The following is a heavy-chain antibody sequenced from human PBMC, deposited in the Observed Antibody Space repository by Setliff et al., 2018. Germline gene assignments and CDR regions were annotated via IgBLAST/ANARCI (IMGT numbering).Heavy chain of an antibody. CDR3: AREQWLDPPGYYYMDV. V-gene: IGHV4-4*07. J-gene: IGHJ6*03. CDR1: GGSISSYY. CDR2: IYIGGSA. D-gene: IGHD6-19*01. Sequence: SETLSLTCTVSGGSISSYYWSWIRQPAGKGLEWIGHIYIGGSANYNPSLKSRVTMSIVTSKNQVSLKLNPVTAADMAVYYRAREQWLDPPGYYYMDVWAKGTTVTVSS.